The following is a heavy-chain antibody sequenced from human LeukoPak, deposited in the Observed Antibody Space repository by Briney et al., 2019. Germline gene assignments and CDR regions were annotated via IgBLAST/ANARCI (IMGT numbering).Heavy chain of an antibody. D-gene: IGHD6-13*01. CDR3: ARAGEEYTSTWYGAY. CDR2: ISPNSGGT. CDR1: GYTFTGYY. J-gene: IGHJ4*02. Sequence: GASVKVSCKASGYTFTGYYIHWVRQAPGQALEWMGWISPNSGGTNYVQKFQGRVTMTRDTSISTAYMELTRLTSDDTAMYYCARAGEEYTSTWYGAYWGQGTLVTVS. V-gene: IGHV1-2*02.